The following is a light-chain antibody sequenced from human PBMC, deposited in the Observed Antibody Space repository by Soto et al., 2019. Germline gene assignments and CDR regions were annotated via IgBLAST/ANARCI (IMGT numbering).Light chain of an antibody. CDR2: GNS. CDR1: SSNIGAGYD. Sequence: QSVLTQPPSVSASPGQRVTISCTRSSSNIGAGYDVHWYQQLPGTAPKLLIYGNSNRPSGVPDRFSGSKSGTSASLAITGLQAEDEADYYCQSYDSSLGGSVFGGGTKVTVL. V-gene: IGLV1-40*01. J-gene: IGLJ3*02. CDR3: QSYDSSLGGSV.